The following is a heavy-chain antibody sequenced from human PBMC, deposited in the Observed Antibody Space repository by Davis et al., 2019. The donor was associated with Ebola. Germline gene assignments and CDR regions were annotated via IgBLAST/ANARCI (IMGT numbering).Heavy chain of an antibody. Sequence: GGSLRLSCKGFGYSFTNYWIGWVRQMPGKGLEWMGSIYPGDSDTRYSPSFQGQVTLSVDKPISTAYLQWSSLKASDTAMYYCARGGYCSSTSCRGTFDYWGQGTLVTVSS. V-gene: IGHV5-51*04. CDR3: ARGGYCSSTSCRGTFDY. D-gene: IGHD2-2*01. CDR1: GYSFTNYW. J-gene: IGHJ4*02. CDR2: IYPGDSDT.